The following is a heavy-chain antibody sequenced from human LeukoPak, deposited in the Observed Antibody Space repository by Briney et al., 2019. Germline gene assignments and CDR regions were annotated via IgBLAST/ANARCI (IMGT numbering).Heavy chain of an antibody. CDR1: GYSISSGYY. D-gene: IGHD3-10*01. V-gene: IGHV4-38-2*02. J-gene: IGHJ4*02. Sequence: SETLSLTCTVSGYSISSGYYWGWIRQPPGKGLEWIGSIYHSGSTYYNPSLKSRVTISVDTSKNQFSLKLSSVTAADTAVYYCARDRSFWYGSGRLSYFDYWGQGTLVTVSS. CDR2: IYHSGST. CDR3: ARDRSFWYGSGRLSYFDY.